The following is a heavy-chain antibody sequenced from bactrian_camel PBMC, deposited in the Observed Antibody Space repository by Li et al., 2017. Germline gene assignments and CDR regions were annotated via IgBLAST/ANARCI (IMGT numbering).Heavy chain of an antibody. Sequence: QVQLVESGGDSVEAGGSLRLSCAASGYGARGVCMGWFRQSPGKEREGVASISSDNSTYYADSVKGRFTISQDKPKNTVHLQMTSLKPEDTAVYYCAADRGTVTVVTACEDWALGTQVTVS. CDR3: AADRGTVTVVTACED. CDR1: GYGARGVC. CDR2: ISSDNST. J-gene: IGHJ4*01. D-gene: IGHD5*01. V-gene: IGHV3S9*01.